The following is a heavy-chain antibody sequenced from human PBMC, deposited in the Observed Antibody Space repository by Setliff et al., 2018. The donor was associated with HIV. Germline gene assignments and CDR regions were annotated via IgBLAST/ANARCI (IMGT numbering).Heavy chain of an antibody. CDR1: GGSFSGYY. D-gene: IGHD1-26*01. J-gene: IGHJ4*02. CDR3: ARAGMGALRSLFDY. CDR2: INHSGST. Sequence: PSETLSLTCAVYGGSFSGYYWSWIRQPPGKGLEWIGEINHSGSTNYNPSLKSRVIISVDTSKNQFSLKLNSVTAADTAIYYCARAGMGALRSLFDYWGQGTLVTVSS. V-gene: IGHV4-34*01.